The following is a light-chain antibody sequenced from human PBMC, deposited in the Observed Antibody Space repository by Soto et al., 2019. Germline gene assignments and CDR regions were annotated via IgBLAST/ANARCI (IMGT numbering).Light chain of an antibody. CDR1: SSDVGGYNY. Sequence: QSALTQPASVSGSPGQPITISCTGTSSDVGGYNYVSWYQQHPGKAPKLMIYDVSNRPSGVSNRFSGSKSGNTASLTISGLQAEDEDDYYCSSYTTSSSYVFGTGTKLTVL. CDR2: DVS. CDR3: SSYTTSSSYV. J-gene: IGLJ1*01. V-gene: IGLV2-14*01.